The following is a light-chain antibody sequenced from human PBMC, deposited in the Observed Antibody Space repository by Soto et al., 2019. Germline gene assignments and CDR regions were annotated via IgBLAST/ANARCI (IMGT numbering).Light chain of an antibody. CDR3: SSYAGSNNLGV. Sequence: SALTQPPSPSGSPGQSVTISCTGTSSDVGGYNYVSWYQQHPGKAPKLMIYEVSKRPSGVPDRFSGSKSGNTASLTVSGLQAEDEADYYCSSYAGSNNLGVFGTGTKVTVL. J-gene: IGLJ1*01. V-gene: IGLV2-8*01. CDR2: EVS. CDR1: SSDVGGYNY.